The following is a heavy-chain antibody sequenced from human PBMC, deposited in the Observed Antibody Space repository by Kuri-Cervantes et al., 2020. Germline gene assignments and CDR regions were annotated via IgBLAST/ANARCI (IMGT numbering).Heavy chain of an antibody. V-gene: IGHV3-11*04. J-gene: IGHJ4*02. CDR3: ARASRNLSPRPGGDY. Sequence: GGSLRLSCAASGFTFSDYYMSWIRQAPGKGLEWVSYISSSGSTIYYADSVKGRFTISRDNSKNSLYLQMNSLRAEDTAVYYCARASRNLSPRPGGDYWGQGTLVTVSS. D-gene: IGHD1-14*01. CDR1: GFTFSDYY. CDR2: ISSSGSTI.